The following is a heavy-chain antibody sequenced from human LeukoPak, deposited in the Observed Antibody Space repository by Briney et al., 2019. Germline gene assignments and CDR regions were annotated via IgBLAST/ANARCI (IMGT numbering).Heavy chain of an antibody. V-gene: IGHV4-61*02. CDR2: IFTSGST. J-gene: IGHJ6*03. D-gene: IGHD3-22*01. CDR3: ASVSSVDYYYYMDV. Sequence: SETLSLTCTVSGGSISSGSYYWSWIRQPAGKGLELIGRIFTSGSTNYNPSLRSRVTISLDTSKNQFSLQLRSVTAADTAVYYCASVSSVDYYYYMDVWGKGTTVTISS. CDR1: GGSISSGSYY.